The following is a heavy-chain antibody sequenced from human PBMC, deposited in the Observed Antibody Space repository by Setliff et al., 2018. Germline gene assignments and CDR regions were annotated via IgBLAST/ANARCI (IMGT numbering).Heavy chain of an antibody. CDR2: LYYSGNT. Sequence: SSETLSLTCNVSGGSISSYSWSWIRQAPGKGLEWIGYLYYSGNTNYNPSLKSRVTISGDTSQNYFSLKLTSVTEADTAVYYCARGPPGYYYYMNVWGQGTTV. V-gene: IGHV4-59*01. CDR3: ARGPPGYYYYMNV. CDR1: GGSISSYS. J-gene: IGHJ6*03.